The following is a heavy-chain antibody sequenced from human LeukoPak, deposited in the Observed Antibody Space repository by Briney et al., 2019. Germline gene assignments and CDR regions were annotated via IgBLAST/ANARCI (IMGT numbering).Heavy chain of an antibody. D-gene: IGHD1-26*01. J-gene: IGHJ6*02. CDR3: ARDGGSYGNYHGMDV. V-gene: IGHV6-1*01. CDR2: TYYRSKWYS. CDR1: GDXVSSNSVA. Sequence: SQTLSLTCAISGDXVSSNSVAWSWIRQSPSRGLEWLGRTYYRSKWYSDYAVSVKGRMTFNPDTSKNQFSLQLNSVTPEDTAVYYCARDGGSYGNYHGMDVWGQGTTVTVSS.